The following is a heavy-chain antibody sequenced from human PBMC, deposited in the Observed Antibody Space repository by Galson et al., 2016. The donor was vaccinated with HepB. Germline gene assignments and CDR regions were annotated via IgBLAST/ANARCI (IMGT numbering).Heavy chain of an antibody. CDR1: GFTFTDYC. J-gene: IGHJ4*02. Sequence: SLRLPCAASGFTFTDYCMHWCRQAPGKGLMWVSRICNGGSPTIYADSVNRRFPIPRDNAKNMVHLQMNNLRAEDTALYYCTRRNELGDSWGQGTLVTVSS. CDR3: TRRNELGDS. CDR2: ICNGGSPT. V-gene: IGHV3-74*01. D-gene: IGHD7-27*01.